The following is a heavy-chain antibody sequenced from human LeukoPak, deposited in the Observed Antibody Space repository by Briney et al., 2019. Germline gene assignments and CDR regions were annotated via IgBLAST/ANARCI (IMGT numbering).Heavy chain of an antibody. Sequence: PGGSLRLSCAASGFTFSSYAMSWVRQAPGQGLEWVSAISGSGGSTYYADSVKGRFTIFRDNSKNTLYLQMNSLRAEDTAVYYCAKDSSWYGGGYYYYMDVWGEGTTVTVSS. V-gene: IGHV3-23*01. CDR2: ISGSGGST. CDR1: GFTFSSYA. D-gene: IGHD6-13*01. J-gene: IGHJ6*03. CDR3: AKDSSWYGGGYYYYMDV.